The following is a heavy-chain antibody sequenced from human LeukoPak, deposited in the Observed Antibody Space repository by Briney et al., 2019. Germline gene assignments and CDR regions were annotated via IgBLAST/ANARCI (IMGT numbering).Heavy chain of an antibody. CDR3: ARGYCSGGSCYGSRVWYYYYMDV. CDR1: GYTFTSYG. D-gene: IGHD2-15*01. CDR2: ISAYNGNT. V-gene: IGHV1-18*01. J-gene: IGHJ6*03. Sequence: GASVKVSCKASGYTFTSYGISWVRQAPGQGLEWMGWISAYNGNTNYAQKLQGRVTMTTDTSTSTAYMELRSLRSDDTAVYYCARGYCSGGSCYGSRVWYYYYMDVWGKGTTVTVSS.